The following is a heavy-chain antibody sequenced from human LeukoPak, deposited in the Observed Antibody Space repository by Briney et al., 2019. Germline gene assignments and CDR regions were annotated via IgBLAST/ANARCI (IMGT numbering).Heavy chain of an antibody. CDR1: GYTFTNYG. D-gene: IGHD1-26*01. Sequence: ASVKVSCKASGYTFTNYGINWVRQAPGQGLEWMGWISTYNGHTNYAQKLQGRVTMTTGTSTSTAYMELRSLRSDDTGVYYCARDHAAGWELPLNWFDPWGQGTLITVSS. J-gene: IGHJ5*02. V-gene: IGHV1-18*01. CDR3: ARDHAAGWELPLNWFDP. CDR2: ISTYNGHT.